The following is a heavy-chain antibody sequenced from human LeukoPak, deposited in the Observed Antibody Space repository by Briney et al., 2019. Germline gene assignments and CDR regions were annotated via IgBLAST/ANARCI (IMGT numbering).Heavy chain of an antibody. J-gene: IGHJ4*02. CDR1: GFTFSSYA. Sequence: GGSLRLSCAASGFTFSSYAMHLVRQAPGKGLEYVSAISSNGGSTYYANSVKGRFTISRDNSKNTLYLQMGSLRAEDMAVYYCARETDWGQGTLVTVSS. V-gene: IGHV3-64*01. CDR2: ISSNGGST. CDR3: ARETD.